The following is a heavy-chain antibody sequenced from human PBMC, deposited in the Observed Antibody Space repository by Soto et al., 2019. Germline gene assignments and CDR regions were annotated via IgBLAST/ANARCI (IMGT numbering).Heavy chain of an antibody. CDR2: ISYDGSNK. D-gene: IGHD3-22*01. J-gene: IGHJ4*02. CDR3: TRGGYRSSGYSTPVDY. Sequence: GGSLRLSCAASGFNFSSYWMSWVRQAPGKGLEWVAVISYDGSNKYYADSVKGRFTISRDNSKNTLYLQMNSLRTEDTAVYFCTRGGYRSSGYSTPVDYWGQGTLVTVSS. V-gene: IGHV3-30-3*01. CDR1: GFNFSSYW.